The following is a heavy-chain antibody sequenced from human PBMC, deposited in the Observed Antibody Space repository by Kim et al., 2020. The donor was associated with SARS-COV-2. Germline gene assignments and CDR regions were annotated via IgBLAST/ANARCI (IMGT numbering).Heavy chain of an antibody. Sequence: TNYNPSLKSRVTMSVDTSKNQFSLKLSSVTAADTAVYYCARDGLRAFDIWGQGTMVTVSS. CDR3: ARDGLRAFDI. V-gene: IGHV4-4*07. CDR2: T. J-gene: IGHJ3*02. D-gene: IGHD3-16*01.